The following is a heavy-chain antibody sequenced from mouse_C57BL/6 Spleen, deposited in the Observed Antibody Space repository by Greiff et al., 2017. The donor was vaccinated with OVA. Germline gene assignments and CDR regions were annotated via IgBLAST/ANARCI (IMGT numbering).Heavy chain of an antibody. V-gene: IGHV1-53*01. Sequence: QVQLQQSGTELVQPGASVKLSCKASDYTFTSYWMHWVKQRPGQGLEWIGNINPSNGGTNYNEKFKSKATLTVDKSSSTAYMQLSSLTSEDSAVYYCARLKTTQATFDYWGKGTTLTVSS. CDR2: INPSNGGT. J-gene: IGHJ2*01. CDR1: DYTFTSYW. D-gene: IGHD3-2*02. CDR3: ARLKTTQATFDY.